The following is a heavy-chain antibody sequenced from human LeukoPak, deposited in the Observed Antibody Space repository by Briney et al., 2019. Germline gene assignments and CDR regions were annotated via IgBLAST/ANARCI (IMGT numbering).Heavy chain of an antibody. D-gene: IGHD5-18*01. CDR1: GFTFSSYA. V-gene: IGHV3-23*01. Sequence: PGGSLRLSCAASGFTFSSYAMSWVRQAPGKGLEWVSGISGSGDNTYCADSVKGRFTISRDNSKNTLYVQVNSLGTEDTAAYYCARDYTEESDVDTAMVLIYWGQGTLVTVSS. CDR3: ARDYTEESDVDTAMVLIY. CDR2: ISGSGDNT. J-gene: IGHJ4*02.